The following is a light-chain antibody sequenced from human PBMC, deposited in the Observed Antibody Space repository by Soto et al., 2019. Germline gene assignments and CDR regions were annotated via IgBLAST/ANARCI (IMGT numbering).Light chain of an antibody. J-gene: IGLJ1*01. V-gene: IGLV2-11*01. Sequence: QSALTQPRSVSGSPGQSVTISCTGTSSDVGGYNYVSWYQQHPGKAPKLMIYDVSKRPSGVPDRFSGSKSGNTASLTISGLQAEDEADYSCCSYAGSYTPRYVFGTGTKVTVL. CDR1: SSDVGGYNY. CDR2: DVS. CDR3: CSYAGSYTPRYV.